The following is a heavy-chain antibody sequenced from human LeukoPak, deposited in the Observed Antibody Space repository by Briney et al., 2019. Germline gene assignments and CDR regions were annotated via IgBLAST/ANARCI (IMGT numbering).Heavy chain of an antibody. D-gene: IGHD3-9*01. CDR3: ARILSGTFNY. CDR2: IKQDGSEK. J-gene: IGHJ4*02. Sequence: GGSLRLSCAASGFTFGTYWMSWVRQAPGKGLEWVANIKQDGSEKYYLDSVTGRLTISRDNAKNSLYLQMNSLRAEDTAVYYCARILSGTFNYWGQGTLVTVSS. V-gene: IGHV3-7*01. CDR1: GFTFGTYW.